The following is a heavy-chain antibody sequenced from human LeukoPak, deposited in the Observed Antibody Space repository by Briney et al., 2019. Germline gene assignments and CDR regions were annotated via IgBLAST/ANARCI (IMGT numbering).Heavy chain of an antibody. Sequence: SETLSLTCTVSGGSINSNTYYWGWVRQPPGKRLEWIGSIHYSGSPYYYNYRGSPFHNPSLKSRITISVDTSKNQFSLKLSPVIAADTAIYYCARNDSGGFDAFDIWGQGTMVIVSS. CDR3: ARNDSGGFDAFDI. V-gene: IGHV4-39*01. CDR1: GGSINSNTYY. D-gene: IGHD3-22*01. CDR2: IHYSGSP. J-gene: IGHJ3*02.